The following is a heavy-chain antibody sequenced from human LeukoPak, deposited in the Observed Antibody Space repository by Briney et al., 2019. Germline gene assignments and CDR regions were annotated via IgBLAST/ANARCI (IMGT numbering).Heavy chain of an antibody. CDR1: GFTFSSYS. CDR2: ISSSSSYI. V-gene: IGHV3-21*01. CDR3: ARARAAMAVPWNY. Sequence: PGGSLRLSCAASGFTFSSYSMNWDRQAPGKGLEWVSSISSSSSYIYYADSVKGRFTISRDNAKNSLYLQMNSLRAEDTAVYYCARARAAMAVPWNYWGQGTLVTVSS. J-gene: IGHJ4*02. D-gene: IGHD6-25*01.